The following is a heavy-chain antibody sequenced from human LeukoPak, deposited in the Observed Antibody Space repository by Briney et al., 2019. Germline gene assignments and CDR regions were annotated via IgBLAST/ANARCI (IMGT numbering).Heavy chain of an antibody. CDR2: IYTSGST. D-gene: IGHD3-10*01. J-gene: IGHJ6*02. CDR1: GGSISSYY. V-gene: IGHV4-4*07. Sequence: PSETLSLTCTVSGGSISSYYWSWIRQPAGKGLEWIGRIYTSGSTNYNPSLKSRVIMSVDTSKNQFSLKLSAVTAADTAMYYCARENAIYGSGSGYGMDVWGQGTTVTVSS. CDR3: ARENAIYGSGSGYGMDV.